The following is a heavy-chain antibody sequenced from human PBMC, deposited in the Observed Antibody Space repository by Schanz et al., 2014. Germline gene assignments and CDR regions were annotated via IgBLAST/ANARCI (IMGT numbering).Heavy chain of an antibody. CDR1: GGTFSSFG. D-gene: IGHD5-18*01. Sequence: QLQLVQSGAEVKKPGSSVKDSCKASGGTFSSFGINWVRQAPGQGLEWMGRIIPSLGLAKYEQKFQDKVTITADTSTTTAYMELSGLRSDDTALYYCTRGGYSYALSAFDIWGQGTIVTVSS. V-gene: IGHV1-69*04. CDR2: IIPSLGLA. CDR3: TRGGYSYALSAFDI. J-gene: IGHJ3*02.